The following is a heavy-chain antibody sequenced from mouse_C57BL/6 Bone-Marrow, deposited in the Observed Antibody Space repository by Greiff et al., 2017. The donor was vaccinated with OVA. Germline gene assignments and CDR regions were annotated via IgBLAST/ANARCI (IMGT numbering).Heavy chain of an antibody. J-gene: IGHJ4*01. CDR2: IYPGSGST. D-gene: IGHD2-4*01. CDR3: ARTYDYDGDLSMDY. V-gene: IGHV1-55*01. CDR1: GYTFTSYW. Sequence: VQLQQSGAELVKPGASVKMSCKASGYTFTSYWITWVKQRPGQGLEWIGDIYPGSGSTNYNEKFKSKATLTVDTSSSTAYMQLSSLTSEDSAVYYCARTYDYDGDLSMDYWGQGTSVTVSS.